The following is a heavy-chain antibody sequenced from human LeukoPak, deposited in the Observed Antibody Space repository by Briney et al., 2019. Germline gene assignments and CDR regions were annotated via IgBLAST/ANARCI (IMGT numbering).Heavy chain of an antibody. CDR2: ISYAGNTQ. V-gene: IGHV3-30*18. CDR1: GFTFSSYG. J-gene: IGHJ3*02. CDR3: AKVIWAGYSGYEWVGAFDI. Sequence: PGGSLRLSCAASGFTFSSYGMHWVRQAPGKGLEWVAVISYAGNTQYYADSVKGRFTISRDNSKNTLFLQMNSLGAEDTAVYYCAKVIWAGYSGYEWVGAFDIWGQGTMVTVSS. D-gene: IGHD5-12*01.